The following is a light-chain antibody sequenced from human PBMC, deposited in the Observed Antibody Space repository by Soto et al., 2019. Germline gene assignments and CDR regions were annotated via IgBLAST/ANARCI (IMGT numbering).Light chain of an antibody. CDR3: QQYNNWLWT. CDR2: DAS. Sequence: EIVMTQSPATLSVSPGERATLSCRASQSVSRNVAWYQQKPGQAPRLLIHDASTRATGISVRFSGSGSGTEFTLTISSLQSEDFEVYYCQQYNNWLWTFGQGTKVEIK. J-gene: IGKJ1*01. V-gene: IGKV3-15*01. CDR1: QSVSRN.